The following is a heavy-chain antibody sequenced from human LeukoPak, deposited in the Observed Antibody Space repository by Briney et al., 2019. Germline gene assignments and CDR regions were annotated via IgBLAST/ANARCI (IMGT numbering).Heavy chain of an antibody. CDR1: GFTFNNYA. CDR2: ISGSGGNS. Sequence: GGSLRLSCAASGFTFNNYAMSWVRQAPGKGPEWVSGISGSGGNSYYADSVKGRFTISRDNSKNTLYLQMNSLRADDTAVYYCAKDLSGSYDYWGQGTLVTVSS. V-gene: IGHV3-23*01. CDR3: AKDLSGSYDY. J-gene: IGHJ4*02. D-gene: IGHD1-26*01.